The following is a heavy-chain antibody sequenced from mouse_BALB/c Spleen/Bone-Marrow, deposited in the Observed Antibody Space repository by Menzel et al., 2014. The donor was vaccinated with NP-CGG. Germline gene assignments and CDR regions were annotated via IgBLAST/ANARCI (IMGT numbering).Heavy chain of an antibody. V-gene: IGHV1-9*01. Sequence: VPGVESGPELMKPGASVKISCKATGYTFSSYWIEWVKQRPGHGLEWIGEILPGGGNTHYNEKFKGKATFTADTSSNTAYMQLSSLTSEDSAVYYCTRQGFACWGQGTLVTGSA. CDR1: GYTFSSYW. CDR3: TRQGFAC. J-gene: IGHJ3*01. CDR2: ILPGGGNT.